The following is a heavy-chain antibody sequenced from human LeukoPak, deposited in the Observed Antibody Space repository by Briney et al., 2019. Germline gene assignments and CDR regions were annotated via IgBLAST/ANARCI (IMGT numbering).Heavy chain of an antibody. Sequence: ASVKVSCKASGYTFTNYAMNWVRQAPGQGLEWMGWISAYNGNTNYAQKLQGRVTMTTDTSTSTAYMELRSLRSDDTAVYYCARLITIFGVVISRYMDVWGKGTTVTVSS. CDR3: ARLITIFGVVISRYMDV. D-gene: IGHD3-3*01. CDR1: GYTFTNYA. J-gene: IGHJ6*03. CDR2: ISAYNGNT. V-gene: IGHV1-18*01.